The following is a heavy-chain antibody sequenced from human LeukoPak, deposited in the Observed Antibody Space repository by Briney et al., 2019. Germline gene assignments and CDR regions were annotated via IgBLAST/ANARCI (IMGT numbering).Heavy chain of an antibody. D-gene: IGHD6-6*01. CDR3: AGSSSSKPFDY. V-gene: IGHV4-4*09. CDR1: GGSVSSHF. CDR2: IYNSGIT. Sequence: SETLSLTCTVAGGSVSSHFWSWIRQPPGKGLEWIGYIYNSGITNYNPSLKSRVTMSVDTSKNQFSLKLSSVTAADTAVYYCAGSSSSKPFDYWGQGTLVTVSS. J-gene: IGHJ4*02.